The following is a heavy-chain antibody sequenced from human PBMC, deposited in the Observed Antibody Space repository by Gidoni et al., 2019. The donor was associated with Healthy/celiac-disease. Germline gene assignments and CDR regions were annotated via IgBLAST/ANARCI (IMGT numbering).Heavy chain of an antibody. CDR1: GGTFSSYA. D-gene: IGHD3-22*01. J-gene: IGHJ2*01. V-gene: IGHV1-69*01. CDR3: ARDRWYDSSGYYSLQGYFDL. Sequence: QVQLVQSGAEVKKSGSSVKVSCKASGGTFSSYAISWVRQAPGQGLEWMGGIIPIFGTANYAQKFQGRVTITADESTSTAYMELSSLRSEDTAVYYCARDRWYDSSGYYSLQGYFDLWGRGTLVTVSS. CDR2: IIPIFGTA.